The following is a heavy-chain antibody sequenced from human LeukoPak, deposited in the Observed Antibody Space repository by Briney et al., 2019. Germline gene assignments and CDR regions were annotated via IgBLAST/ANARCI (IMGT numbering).Heavy chain of an antibody. Sequence: GGSLRLSCAASGFTFSSYGMHWVRQARGKGLEWVAFIRYDGSNKYYADSVKGRFTISRDNSKNTLYLQMNTLRAEDTAVYYCAKDGGAVAGTRIDYWGQGTLVTVSS. CDR3: AKDGGAVAGTRIDY. V-gene: IGHV3-30*02. D-gene: IGHD6-19*01. CDR2: IRYDGSNK. J-gene: IGHJ4*02. CDR1: GFTFSSYG.